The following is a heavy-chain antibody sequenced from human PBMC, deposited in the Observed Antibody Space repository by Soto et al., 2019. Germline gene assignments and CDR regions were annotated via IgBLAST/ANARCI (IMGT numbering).Heavy chain of an antibody. J-gene: IGHJ6*03. Sequence: EVQLVESGGALVEPGGSLRLSCAASGFTFSGHTMNWVRQAPGKGLEWVASVTSSSSNIYYADSLKGRFTISRDNAKNSLYLQMNSRRAEDTAVYYCVRGGPGVTPLSRQKNYYYFLDVWGKGTTVTVSS. V-gene: IGHV3-21*01. D-gene: IGHD2-21*02. CDR2: VTSSSSNI. CDR3: VRGGPGVTPLSRQKNYYYFLDV. CDR1: GFTFSGHT.